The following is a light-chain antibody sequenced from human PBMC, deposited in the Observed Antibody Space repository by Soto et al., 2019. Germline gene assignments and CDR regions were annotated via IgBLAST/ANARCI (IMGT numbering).Light chain of an antibody. CDR2: GAS. CDR1: QSVSSSY. J-gene: IGKJ5*01. Sequence: EIVMTQSPATLSVSPGERATLSCRASQSVSSSYLAWYQQKPGQAPRLLIYGASIRATGIPARFSGSGSGTEFTLTISSLQSEDFAVYYCQQRSNWPFTFGQGTRLEI. CDR3: QQRSNWPFT. V-gene: IGKV3-15*01.